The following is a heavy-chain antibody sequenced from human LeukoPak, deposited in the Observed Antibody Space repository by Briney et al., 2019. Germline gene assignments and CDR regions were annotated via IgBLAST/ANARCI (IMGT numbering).Heavy chain of an antibody. Sequence: GGSLRLSCAASGFTFSSYGMHWVRQAPGKGLEWVAVIWYDGSNKYYADSVKGRFTISRDNSKNTLYLQMNSLRAEDTAVYYCARVVRFLEWLPRFGSYFDYWGQGTLVTVSS. CDR3: ARVVRFLEWLPRFGSYFDY. CDR1: GFTFSSYG. V-gene: IGHV3-33*01. CDR2: IWYDGSNK. J-gene: IGHJ4*02. D-gene: IGHD3-3*01.